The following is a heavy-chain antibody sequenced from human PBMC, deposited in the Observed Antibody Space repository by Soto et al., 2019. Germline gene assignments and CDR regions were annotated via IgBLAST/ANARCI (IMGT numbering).Heavy chain of an antibody. Sequence: PGEAMKISCKGSGYGFTSFWIGWVRHMPGKGLEWMGIIYPGDSRTRYSPSFQGQVIMSADKSISTAYLQWRSLEASDTAIYYCARGRGGSYYSDGFDIWGQGTMVTVSS. V-gene: IGHV5-51*01. CDR3: ARGRGGSYYSDGFDI. CDR1: GYGFTSFW. CDR2: IYPGDSRT. D-gene: IGHD1-26*01. J-gene: IGHJ3*02.